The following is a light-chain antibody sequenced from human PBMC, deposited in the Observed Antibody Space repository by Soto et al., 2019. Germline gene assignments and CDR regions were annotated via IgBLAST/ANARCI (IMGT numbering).Light chain of an antibody. CDR3: QQYGGSPRT. V-gene: IGKV3-20*01. Sequence: EIVLTQSPGILSLSPGERATLSCRASQSVTKSLAWYQQKPGQAPRLLIYGASSRATGIPDRFSGSGSGTDFTLTISRLEPEDFAVYYCQQYGGSPRTFGQGTKVE. CDR1: QSVTKS. J-gene: IGKJ1*01. CDR2: GAS.